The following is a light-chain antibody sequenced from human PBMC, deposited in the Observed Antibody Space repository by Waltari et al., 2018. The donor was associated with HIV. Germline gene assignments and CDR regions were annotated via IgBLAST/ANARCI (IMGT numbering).Light chain of an antibody. Sequence: DVVMTQSPDALVGSLGERVTINCKYSPSTLSNSNKKNYLAWYQQRPGQPPKLLVYWASTRESGVPARFSGSGSGTDFTLTITNLQAEDAAIYYCQQYYRTPPAFGQGTKVEI. CDR3: QQYYRTPPA. CDR1: PSTLSNSNKKNY. CDR2: WAS. V-gene: IGKV4-1*01. J-gene: IGKJ1*01.